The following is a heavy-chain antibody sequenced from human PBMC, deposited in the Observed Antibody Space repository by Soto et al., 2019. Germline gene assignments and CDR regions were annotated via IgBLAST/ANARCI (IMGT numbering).Heavy chain of an antibody. CDR1: AYTFTSYD. Sequence: ASVKVSCKAAAYTFTSYDINWVRQATGQDFEWMGWMNPNSGGTNYAQKFQGWVTMTRDTSISTAYMELSRLRSDDTAVYYCARNAYYDFWSGYYRLAAEDYYGMDVWGQGTTVTVSS. CDR2: MNPNSGGT. D-gene: IGHD3-3*01. CDR3: ARNAYYDFWSGYYRLAAEDYYGMDV. V-gene: IGHV1-2*04. J-gene: IGHJ6*02.